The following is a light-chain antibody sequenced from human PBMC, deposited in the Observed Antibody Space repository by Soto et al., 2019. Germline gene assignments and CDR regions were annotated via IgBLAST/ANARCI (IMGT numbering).Light chain of an antibody. CDR2: RDS. V-gene: IGLV3-9*01. Sequence: SYELTQPLSVSVALGQTATISCGGDNVGSKNVQWYQRKLGQAPLMVIYRDSGRPSEIPERFSGSHSGNTATLTITRAQGGDEADYYCQVWDSNTAHVLFGGGTKLTVL. J-gene: IGLJ2*01. CDR1: NVGSKN. CDR3: QVWDSNTAHVL.